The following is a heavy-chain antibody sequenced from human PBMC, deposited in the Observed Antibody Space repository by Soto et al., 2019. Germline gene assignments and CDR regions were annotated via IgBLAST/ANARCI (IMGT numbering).Heavy chain of an antibody. D-gene: IGHD1-7*01. Sequence: SVGSLRLSCAASVFTFSGSAMHCVRHSSGKGLEWVGRIRSKANSYATAYAASVKGRFTISRDDSKNTAYLQMNSLKTEDTAVYYCTRSLTGTTFMSGTHWGQGTLVIVSS. CDR3: TRSLTGTTFMSGTH. V-gene: IGHV3-73*01. CDR1: VFTFSGSA. CDR2: IRSKANSYAT. J-gene: IGHJ4*02.